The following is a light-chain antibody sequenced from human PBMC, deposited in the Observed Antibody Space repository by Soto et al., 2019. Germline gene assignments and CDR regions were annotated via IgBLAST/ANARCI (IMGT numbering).Light chain of an antibody. Sequence: QSALTQPASVSGSPGQSITISCTGTSSDVGGYNYVSWYQQHPGKAPQLMIYDVSSRPSGVSLRFSGSKSGNTASLTISGLQAEDESYYFCSSYTAITTTRVFCGGTKVTVL. V-gene: IGLV2-14*03. CDR1: SSDVGGYNY. CDR2: DVS. CDR3: SSYTAITTTRV. J-gene: IGLJ2*01.